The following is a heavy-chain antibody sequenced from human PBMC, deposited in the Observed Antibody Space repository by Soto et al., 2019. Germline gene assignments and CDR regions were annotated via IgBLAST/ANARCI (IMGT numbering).Heavy chain of an antibody. Sequence: EVQVVESGGGLVKPGGSLRLSCAASGFTFSSYSMNWVRQAPGKGLEWVSSISSSSSYIYYADSVKGRFTISRDNAKNSLYLHMNSLRAEDTAVYYCARVGGGYQLLHAFDIWGQGTMVTVSS. D-gene: IGHD2-2*01. CDR3: ARVGGGYQLLHAFDI. V-gene: IGHV3-21*01. CDR2: ISSSSSYI. CDR1: GFTFSSYS. J-gene: IGHJ3*02.